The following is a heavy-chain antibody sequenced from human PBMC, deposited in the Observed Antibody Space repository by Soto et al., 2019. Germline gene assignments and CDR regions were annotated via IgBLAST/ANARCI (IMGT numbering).Heavy chain of an antibody. CDR3: ARGNIAAALVY. Sequence: QVQLQQWGAGLLKPSETLSLTCAVYGGSISGHYWNWIRQPPGKGLEWIGEINHSGRTNYNPSLKSRVTISVDRSKNQFALNLGSVTAADTAVYFCARGNIAAALVYWGQGTLVTVSS. CDR2: INHSGRT. CDR1: GGSISGHY. J-gene: IGHJ4*02. V-gene: IGHV4-34*01. D-gene: IGHD6-13*01.